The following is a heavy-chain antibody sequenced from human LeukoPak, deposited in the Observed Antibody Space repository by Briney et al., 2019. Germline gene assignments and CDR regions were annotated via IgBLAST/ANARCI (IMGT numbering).Heavy chain of an antibody. CDR2: IIPIFGTA. CDR3: ARDGNIVVVPAAPRGYYYYYGMDV. V-gene: IGHV1-69*05. Sequence: SVKVSCKASGGTFSSYAISWVRQAPGQGLEWMGGIIPIFGTANYAQKLQGRVTMTTDTSTSTAYMELRSLRSDDTAVYYCARDGNIVVVPAAPRGYYYYYGMDVWGQGTTVTVSS. J-gene: IGHJ6*02. CDR1: GGTFSSYA. D-gene: IGHD2-2*01.